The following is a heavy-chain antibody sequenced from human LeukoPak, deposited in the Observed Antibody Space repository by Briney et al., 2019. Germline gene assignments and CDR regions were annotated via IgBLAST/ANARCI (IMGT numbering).Heavy chain of an antibody. J-gene: IGHJ3*02. V-gene: IGHV1-69*05. CDR1: GYTFTSYD. CDR2: IIPIFGTA. D-gene: IGHD3-10*01. Sequence: SVKVSCKASGYTFTSYDINWVRQATGQGLEWMGGIIPIFGTANYAQKFQGRVTITTDESTSTAYMELSSLRSEDTAVYYCARVSGYYPIWGQGTMVTVSS. CDR3: ARVSGYYPI.